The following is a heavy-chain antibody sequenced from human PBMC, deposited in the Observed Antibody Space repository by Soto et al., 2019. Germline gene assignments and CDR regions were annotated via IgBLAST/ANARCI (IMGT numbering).Heavy chain of an antibody. D-gene: IGHD3-3*01. CDR1: GDSVSSNSAA. CDR3: ARVSDYDFWSGYIFDY. J-gene: IGHJ4*02. Sequence: QSQTLSLTCAISGDSVSSNSAAWNWIRQSPSRGLEWLGRTYYRSKWYNDYAVSVKSRITINPDKSKNQFSLQLNCVTPEDTAVYYCARVSDYDFWSGYIFDYWGQGTLVTVSS. CDR2: TYYRSKWYN. V-gene: IGHV6-1*01.